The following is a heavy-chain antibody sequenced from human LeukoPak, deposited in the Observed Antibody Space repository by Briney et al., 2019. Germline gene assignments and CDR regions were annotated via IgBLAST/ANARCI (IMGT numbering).Heavy chain of an antibody. V-gene: IGHV3-66*01. CDR3: ASRDKGYYYGMDV. CDR2: LHSGGST. D-gene: IGHD5-24*01. CDR1: GITVSSNY. J-gene: IGHJ6*02. Sequence: PGASLRLSCAASGITVSSNYMSWVRQAPGKGLEWVSILHSGGSTYYADSVKGRFTISRDNSRNTLYLQMNSLGAEDTAVYYCASRDKGYYYGMDVWGQGTTVTVSS.